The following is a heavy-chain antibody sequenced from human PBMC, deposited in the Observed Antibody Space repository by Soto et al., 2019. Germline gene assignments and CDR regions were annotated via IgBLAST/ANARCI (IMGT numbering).Heavy chain of an antibody. D-gene: IGHD2-15*01. CDR2: VSYSGKT. CDR3: ARHQYTVVTAFDV. Sequence: QVQLQESGPGLVKTSDTLSLTCTVSGGSVTPYYWSWIRQSPAEGLEWVGYVSYSGKTGYNPSLKSRVSMSIDTSKNEFSLKLTSLTAADAATYYCARHQYTVVTAFDVWGQGTKVAVAS. V-gene: IGHV4-59*02. J-gene: IGHJ3*01. CDR1: GGSVTPYY.